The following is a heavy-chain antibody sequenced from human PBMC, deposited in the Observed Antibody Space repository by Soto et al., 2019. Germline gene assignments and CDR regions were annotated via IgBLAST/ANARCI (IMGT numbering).Heavy chain of an antibody. Sequence: GASVKVSCKASGYTFTSYGISWVRQAPGQGLEWMGWISAYNGNTNYAQKLQGRVTMTTDTSTSTAYMELRSLRSDDTAVYYCARSLGLYYDFWSGYLYYFDYSGQGTLDIVSS. J-gene: IGHJ4*02. CDR1: GYTFTSYG. CDR2: ISAYNGNT. CDR3: ARSLGLYYDFWSGYLYYFDY. V-gene: IGHV1-18*01. D-gene: IGHD3-3*01.